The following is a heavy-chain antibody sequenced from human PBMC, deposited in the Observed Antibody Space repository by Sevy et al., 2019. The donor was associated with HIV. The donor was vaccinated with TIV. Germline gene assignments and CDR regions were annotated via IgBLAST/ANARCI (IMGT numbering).Heavy chain of an antibody. J-gene: IGHJ4*02. CDR3: ARAFTGGYQQPFDY. CDR1: GFTFSSHA. CDR2: ISDSGTTT. V-gene: IGHV3-23*01. D-gene: IGHD1-26*01. Sequence: GGSLRLSCAASGFTFSSHAMSWVRQAPGKGLEWVSAISDSGTTTYYEDSVKGRFTISRDNSKNTLYLQMDGLRAEDTAICYCARAFTGGYQQPFDYWGQGTLVTVSS.